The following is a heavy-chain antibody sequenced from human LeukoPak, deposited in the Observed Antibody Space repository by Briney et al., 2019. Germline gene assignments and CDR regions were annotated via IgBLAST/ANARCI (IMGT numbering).Heavy chain of an antibody. Sequence: GGSLRLSCAASGFTFSSYAMSWVRQAPGKGLEWVSAISGSGGSTYYADSVKGRFTISRDNSKNTLYLQMNSLRAEDTAVYYCAKELYSSSWTYYYYGMDVWGQGTTVTVSS. D-gene: IGHD6-13*01. V-gene: IGHV3-23*01. J-gene: IGHJ6*02. CDR3: AKELYSSSWTYYYYGMDV. CDR2: ISGSGGST. CDR1: GFTFSSYA.